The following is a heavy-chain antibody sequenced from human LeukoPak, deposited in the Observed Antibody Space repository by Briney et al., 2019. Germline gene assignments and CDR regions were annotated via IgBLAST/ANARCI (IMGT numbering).Heavy chain of an antibody. J-gene: IGHJ6*04. V-gene: IGHV1-69*13. CDR3: ARGVYTMVRGVAPYGMDV. D-gene: IGHD3-10*01. CDR2: IIPIFGTA. CDR1: GGTFSSYA. Sequence: SVKVSCKASGGTFSSYAISWVRQAPGQGLEWMGGIIPIFGTANYAQKFQGRVTVTADESTSTAYMELSSLRSEDTAVYYCARGVYTMVRGVAPYGMDVWGKGTTVTVSS.